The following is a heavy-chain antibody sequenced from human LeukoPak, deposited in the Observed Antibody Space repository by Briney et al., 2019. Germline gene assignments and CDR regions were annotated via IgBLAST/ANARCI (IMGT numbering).Heavy chain of an antibody. CDR2: IAGSGAIT. Sequence: GGSLRLSCAASGFTFSSYSMSWVRQAPGKGLEWVSSIAGSGAITVYADSVKGRFTVSRDNSKNTLFLQMNSLVAEDTATYYCAKNLSKYSSGVSDYWGQGTLVTVSS. D-gene: IGHD6-19*01. V-gene: IGHV3-23*01. CDR1: GFTFSSYS. J-gene: IGHJ4*02. CDR3: AKNLSKYSSGVSDY.